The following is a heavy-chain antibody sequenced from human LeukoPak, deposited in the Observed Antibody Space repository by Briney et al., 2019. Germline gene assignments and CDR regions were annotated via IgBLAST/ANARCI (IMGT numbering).Heavy chain of an antibody. CDR2: INHSGST. J-gene: IGHJ4*02. D-gene: IGHD6-6*01. CDR3: ARVMAALRMGYFDY. CDR1: GGSFSGYY. V-gene: IGHV4-34*01. Sequence: SETLSLTCAVYGGSFSGYYWSWIRQPPGKGLEWIGEINHSGSTNYNPSLKSRATISVDTSKNQFSLKLSSVTAADTAVYYCARVMAALRMGYFDYWGQGTLVTVSS.